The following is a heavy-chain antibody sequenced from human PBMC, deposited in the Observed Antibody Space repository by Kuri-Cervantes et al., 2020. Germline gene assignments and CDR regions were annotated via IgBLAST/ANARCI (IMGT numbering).Heavy chain of an antibody. Sequence: GGSLRLSCAASGFTFSDYGFHWVRQASGKGLEWVGRSRNKANNYATTYAVSVKGRFTVSRDESKNTAYLQMNSLKIEDTAVYYCTTRWAAGSGWTYFDLWGQGTLVTVSS. V-gene: IGHV3-73*01. CDR2: SRNKANNYAT. CDR1: GFTFSDYG. D-gene: IGHD6-19*01. J-gene: IGHJ4*02. CDR3: TTRWAAGSGWTYFDL.